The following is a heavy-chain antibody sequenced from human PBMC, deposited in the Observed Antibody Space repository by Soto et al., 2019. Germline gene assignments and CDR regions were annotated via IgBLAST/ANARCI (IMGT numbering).Heavy chain of an antibody. J-gene: IGHJ4*02. CDR2: IWSDGSNE. Sequence: GGSLRLSCAASGFTFSDNAMHWVRQAPGKGLEWVAVIWSDGSNENYADSVKGRFTISRDNSKNTVYLQMDSLKAEDTAIYFCARDLAAAALFYFAYWGQGTLVTVSS. CDR3: ARDLAAAALFYFAY. V-gene: IGHV3-33*01. D-gene: IGHD6-13*01. CDR1: GFTFSDNA.